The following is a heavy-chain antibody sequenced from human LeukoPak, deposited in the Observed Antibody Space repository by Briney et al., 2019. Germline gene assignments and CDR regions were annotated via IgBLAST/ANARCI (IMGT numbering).Heavy chain of an antibody. CDR3: ARSNYGSGSYHNS. D-gene: IGHD3-10*01. J-gene: IGHJ4*02. CDR2: IYYSGTT. CDR1: GGSISSGGHY. V-gene: IGHV4-31*03. Sequence: PSQTLSLTCTVSGGSISSGGHYWGWIRQHPGKGLEWIGYIYYSGTTYYNPSLQSRVTISVDTSRNQFSLKLSSVTAADTAVYYCARSNYGSGSYHNSWGQGTLVTVSS.